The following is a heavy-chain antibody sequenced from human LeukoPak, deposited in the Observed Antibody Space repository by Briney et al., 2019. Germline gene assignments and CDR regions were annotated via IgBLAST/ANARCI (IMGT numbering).Heavy chain of an antibody. CDR3: ARYYPWFDP. D-gene: IGHD3-10*01. V-gene: IGHV4-59*08. J-gene: IGHJ5*02. Sequence: PSETLSLTCTVSGGSISSYYWSWIRQPPGKGLEWTGYIYYSGSTNYNPSLKSRVTISVDTSKNQFSLKLSSVTAADTAVYYCARYYPWFDPWGQGTLVTVSS. CDR2: IYYSGST. CDR1: GGSISSYY.